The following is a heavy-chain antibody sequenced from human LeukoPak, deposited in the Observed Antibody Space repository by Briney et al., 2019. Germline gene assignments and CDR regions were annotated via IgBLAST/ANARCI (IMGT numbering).Heavy chain of an antibody. CDR3: AGQVGGAAAGNLDY. D-gene: IGHD6-13*01. Sequence: PSETLSLTCTVSGYSISSGYYWGWIRQPPGKGLEWIGSIYHSGSTYYNPSLKSRVTISVDTSKNQFSLKLSSVTAADTAVYYCAGQVGGAAAGNLDYWGQGTLVTVSS. V-gene: IGHV4-38-2*02. CDR1: GYSISSGYY. CDR2: IYHSGST. J-gene: IGHJ4*02.